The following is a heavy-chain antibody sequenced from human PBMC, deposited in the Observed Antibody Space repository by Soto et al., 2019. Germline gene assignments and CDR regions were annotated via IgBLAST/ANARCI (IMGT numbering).Heavy chain of an antibody. V-gene: IGHV1-69*13. CDR1: GGTFSIYA. Sequence: SLKVSCKASGGTFSIYAISWVRQAPGQGLGWMGGIIPIFGTANYAQKFQGRVTITADESTSTAYMELSSLRSEDTAVYYCALGTAMVTLYWGQGTLVTVSS. J-gene: IGHJ4*02. D-gene: IGHD5-18*01. CDR2: IIPIFGTA. CDR3: ALGTAMVTLY.